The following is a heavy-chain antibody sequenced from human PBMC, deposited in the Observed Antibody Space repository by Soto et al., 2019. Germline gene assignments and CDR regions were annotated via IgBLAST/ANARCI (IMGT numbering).Heavy chain of an antibody. CDR3: ARGTHSDIRAYFDY. D-gene: IGHD2-21*02. CDR1: GYTLTDSF. CDR2: VNTYSGAA. Sequence: QVQLVQSGAEVKKPGASVKVSCNTSGYTLTDSFMHLVRQAPGQGLQWMGLVNTYSGAANHAQRFQGRVTMTIETSISTAYMELSKLRSDDTAVYYCARGTHSDIRAYFDYWGPGTLVTVSS. V-gene: IGHV1-2*02. J-gene: IGHJ4*02.